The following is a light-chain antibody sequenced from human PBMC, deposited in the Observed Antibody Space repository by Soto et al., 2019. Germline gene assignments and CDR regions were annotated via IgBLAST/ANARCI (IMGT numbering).Light chain of an antibody. J-gene: IGLJ1*01. CDR1: SSNIGEEYD. Sequence: QSVLSQPPSVSGAPGQRVAISCTGSSSNIGEEYDVHWYQQLPGTAPRRLIYGDNNRPSGVPDRFSGSKSGTSASLAITGLQPDDEADYYCQSYDSSLTTFVFGTGTKVTVL. CDR2: GDN. V-gene: IGLV1-40*01. CDR3: QSYDSSLTTFV.